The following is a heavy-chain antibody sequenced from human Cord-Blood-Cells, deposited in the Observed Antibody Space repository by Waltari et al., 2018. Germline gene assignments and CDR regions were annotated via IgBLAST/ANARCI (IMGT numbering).Heavy chain of an antibody. Sequence: QVQLVQSGAEVKKPGASVKVSCKASGYTFTSYDINWVRQATGQGLEGMGRRNPDSCNTGESPKFQGRVYITRNSAISTAHMELSSLGSEDTGVYYWERGPGAYRGQGTLVTVCS. J-gene: IGHJ4*02. V-gene: IGHV1-8*03. CDR3: ERGPGAY. CDR2: RNPDSCNT. D-gene: IGHD3-10*01. CDR1: GYTFTSYD.